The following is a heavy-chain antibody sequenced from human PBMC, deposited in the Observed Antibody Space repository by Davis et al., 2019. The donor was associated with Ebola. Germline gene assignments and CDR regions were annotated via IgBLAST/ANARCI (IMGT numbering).Heavy chain of an antibody. D-gene: IGHD3-10*01. CDR1: GYTFTGYY. CDR3: ARDVVVQGHVAFDI. CDR2: INPNSGGT. J-gene: IGHJ3*02. Sequence: ASVKVSCKASGYTFTGYYMNWVRQAPGQGLEWMGWINPNSGGTNYAQKLQGRVTITRDTSASTAYMELSSLRSEDTAVYYCARDVVVQGHVAFDIWGQGTMVTVSS. V-gene: IGHV1-2*02.